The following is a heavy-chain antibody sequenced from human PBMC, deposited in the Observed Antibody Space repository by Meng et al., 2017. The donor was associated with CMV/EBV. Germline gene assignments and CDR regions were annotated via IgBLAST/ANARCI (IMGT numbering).Heavy chain of an antibody. CDR2: IYYSGST. CDR1: GGSISSSSYY. J-gene: IGHJ6*02. CDR3: ARDNTIFGVDARGMDV. D-gene: IGHD3-3*01. V-gene: IGHV4-39*07. Sequence: AETLSLTCTVSGGSISSSSYYWGWIRQPPGKGREWIGSIYYSGSTYYNPSLKSRVTISVDTSKNQFSLKLSSVTAADTAVYYCARDNTIFGVDARGMDVWGQGTTVTVSS.